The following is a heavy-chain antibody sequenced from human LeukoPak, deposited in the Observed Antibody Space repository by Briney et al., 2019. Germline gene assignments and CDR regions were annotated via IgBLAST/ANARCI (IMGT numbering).Heavy chain of an antibody. Sequence: KTSETLSLTCTVSGVSISSYYWSWIRQPAGKGLEWIGRIYTSGNTNYNPSLKSRVTMSVDTSKNQFSLRLSSVTAADAAVYYCATCRDEFADYGFTSWGQGFLVTVSS. V-gene: IGHV4-4*07. J-gene: IGHJ5*02. CDR2: IYTSGNT. D-gene: IGHD4-17*01. CDR3: ATCRDEFADYGFTS. CDR1: GVSISSYY.